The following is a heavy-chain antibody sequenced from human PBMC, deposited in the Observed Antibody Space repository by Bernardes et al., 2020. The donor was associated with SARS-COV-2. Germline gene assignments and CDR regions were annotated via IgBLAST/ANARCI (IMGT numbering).Heavy chain of an antibody. CDR1: GFTVDTIY. Sequence: VWSLRPSCAASGFTVDTIYMTWVRQAPGKGLDWVSLIYTSGSTTYADSVKGRFTISRDTSKNTLYLQMNSLSAEDTAVYYCARGAIGATWAFDIWGHGTMVTVSS. CDR3: ARGAIGATWAFDI. V-gene: IGHV3-53*01. J-gene: IGHJ3*02. CDR2: IYTSGST. D-gene: IGHD1-26*01.